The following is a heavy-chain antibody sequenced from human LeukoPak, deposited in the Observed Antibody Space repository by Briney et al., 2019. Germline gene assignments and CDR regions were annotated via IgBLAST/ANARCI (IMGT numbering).Heavy chain of an antibody. D-gene: IGHD1-26*01. J-gene: IGHJ4*02. Sequence: ASVKVSCKASGYTFTSYDINWVRQATGQGLEWMGWMNPNSGNTGYAQKFQGRVTITRNTSISTAYMELSSLRSEDTAVYYCARAVNSGSYYASPHYWGQGTLVTVSS. CDR1: GYTFTSYD. CDR3: ARAVNSGSYYASPHY. V-gene: IGHV1-8*03. CDR2: MNPNSGNT.